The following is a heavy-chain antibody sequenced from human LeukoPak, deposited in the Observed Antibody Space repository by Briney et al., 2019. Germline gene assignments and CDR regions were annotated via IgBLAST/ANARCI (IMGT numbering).Heavy chain of an antibody. CDR2: INHSGSN. D-gene: IGHD3-22*01. Sequence: SETLCLTCAVYGGSFSVYYWSWIRQPPGKGLEWSGEINHSGSNNYNPSLKSRVTISVETSKNHFSLKLTSVTAATPAVYYCARGYDSSDYGMDVWDQGTTVTVSS. J-gene: IGHJ6*02. V-gene: IGHV4-34*01. CDR1: GGSFSVYY. CDR3: ARGYDSSDYGMDV.